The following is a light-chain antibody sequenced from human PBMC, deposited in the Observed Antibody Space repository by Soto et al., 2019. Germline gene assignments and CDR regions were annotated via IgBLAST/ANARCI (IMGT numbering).Light chain of an antibody. Sequence: DIQMTQSPSSLSAFVGDRVTITCRATQSIGTYLSWYQQKPGKAPKPLICAASSLQSGVPSSFGGGVSGTDFPLTSSSLQTEDFATYFCQRSSSTPYTVGQGTALEIK. CDR3: QRSSSTPYT. J-gene: IGKJ2*01. CDR1: QSIGTY. CDR2: AAS. V-gene: IGKV1-39*01.